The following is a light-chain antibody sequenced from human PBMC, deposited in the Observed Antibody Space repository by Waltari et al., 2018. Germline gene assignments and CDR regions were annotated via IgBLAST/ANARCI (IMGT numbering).Light chain of an antibody. CDR2: KDT. CDR3: QSADSSGTYWV. J-gene: IGLJ3*02. Sequence: SYELTQPPSVSVSTGQTARLTCSGDELPQHYAYCNQQKPGQAPVVVIYKDTERPSGIPERFSGSSSGTTVTLTISGVQAEDEADYYCQSADSSGTYWVFGGGTKLTVL. CDR1: ELPQHY. V-gene: IGLV3-25*03.